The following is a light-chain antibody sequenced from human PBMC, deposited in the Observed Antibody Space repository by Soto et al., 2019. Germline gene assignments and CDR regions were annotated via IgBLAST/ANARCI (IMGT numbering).Light chain of an antibody. CDR2: EVS. CDR1: SSDVGAYNY. V-gene: IGLV2-8*01. CDR3: SSYAGSNKSV. J-gene: IGLJ1*01. Sequence: QSVLTQPPSASGSLGQSVTISCTGTSSDVGAYNYVSWYQQHPGKAPKLMIYEVSKRPSGVPDRFSGSKSGNTASLTVSGLQAEDEADYYCSSYAGSNKSVFGTGTKV.